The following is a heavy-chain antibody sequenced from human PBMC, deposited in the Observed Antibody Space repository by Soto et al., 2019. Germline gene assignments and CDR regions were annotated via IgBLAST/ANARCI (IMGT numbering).Heavy chain of an antibody. Sequence: QVQLVESGGGVVQPGRSLRLSCAASGFIFSNYVMYWVRQAPGKGLEWVAFMSYAGTTKYYADSVKGRFTISRDNSKNTLYLQMNNLRPEDTGVYYCAREVLWSRYFDYWGQGTLVTVSS. CDR2: MSYAGTTK. CDR1: GFIFSNYV. J-gene: IGHJ4*02. D-gene: IGHD2-21*01. CDR3: AREVLWSRYFDY. V-gene: IGHV3-30-3*01.